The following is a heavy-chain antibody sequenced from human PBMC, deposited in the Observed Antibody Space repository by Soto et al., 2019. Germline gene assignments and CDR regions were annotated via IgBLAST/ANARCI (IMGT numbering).Heavy chain of an antibody. CDR2: ISSSGGST. D-gene: IGHD3-16*01. Sequence: PGGSLRLSCAASGFTFSSYAMSWVRQAPGKGLEWVSAISSSGGSTYYADSVKGRFTISRDNAKNTIYLQMNSLRVEDTAVYYCVSDDYGFDYWGQGTLVPVSS. CDR1: GFTFSSYA. CDR3: VSDDYGFDY. J-gene: IGHJ4*02. V-gene: IGHV3-23*01.